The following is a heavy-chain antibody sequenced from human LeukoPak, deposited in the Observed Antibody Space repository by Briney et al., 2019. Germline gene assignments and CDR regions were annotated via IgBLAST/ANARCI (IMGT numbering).Heavy chain of an antibody. CDR3: ATGVPNRIQQFDY. Sequence: EGSLRLSCAASGFTFSDYYMSWIRQAPGKGLEWVSYISSSGSTIYYADSVKGRFTISRDNAKNSPYLQMSSLRAEDTAVYYCATGVPNRIQQFDYWGQGTLVTVSS. CDR1: GFTFSDYY. V-gene: IGHV3-11*01. D-gene: IGHD5-18*01. J-gene: IGHJ4*02. CDR2: ISSSGSTI.